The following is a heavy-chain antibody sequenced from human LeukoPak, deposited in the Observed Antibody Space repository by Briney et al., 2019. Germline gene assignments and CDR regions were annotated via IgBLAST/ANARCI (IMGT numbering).Heavy chain of an antibody. CDR3: ARDDRGADGIMDV. J-gene: IGHJ6*03. CDR2: IRYDGSNK. CDR1: GFTFSSYG. V-gene: IGHV3-30*02. D-gene: IGHD1-26*01. Sequence: GGSLRLSCAASGFTFSSYGMHRVRQAPGKGLEWVAFIRYDGSNKYYADSVKGRFTISRDNSRNTLYLQMNSLKTEDTAVYYCARDDRGADGIMDVWGKGTTVIVSS.